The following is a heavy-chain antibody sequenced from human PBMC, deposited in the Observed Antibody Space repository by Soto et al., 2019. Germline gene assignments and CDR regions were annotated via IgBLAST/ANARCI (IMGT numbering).Heavy chain of an antibody. D-gene: IGHD3-3*01. J-gene: IGHJ4*02. Sequence: GGSLRLSCVASGFSFSNYNMNWVRQAPGKGLEWVSYITDSSDTVHYADSVRGRFTISRDNAQSSLYLQMNSLRDEDTAVYFCARDFGHGYYLDYWGRGTLVTVSS. CDR2: ITDSSDTV. CDR3: ARDFGHGYYLDY. V-gene: IGHV3-48*02. CDR1: GFSFSNYN.